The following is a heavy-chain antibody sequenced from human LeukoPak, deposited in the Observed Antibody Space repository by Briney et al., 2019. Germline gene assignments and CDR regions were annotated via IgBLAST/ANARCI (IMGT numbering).Heavy chain of an antibody. J-gene: IGHJ4*02. Sequence: SETLSLTCTVSGGSISSYYWSWIRQPPGKGLEWIGYIYYSGGTNYNPSLKSRVTISVDTSKNQFSLKLSSVTAADTAVYYCARLTMVRGVTTLDYWGQGTLVTVSS. D-gene: IGHD3-10*01. CDR2: IYYSGGT. CDR3: ARLTMVRGVTTLDY. V-gene: IGHV4-59*08. CDR1: GGSISSYY.